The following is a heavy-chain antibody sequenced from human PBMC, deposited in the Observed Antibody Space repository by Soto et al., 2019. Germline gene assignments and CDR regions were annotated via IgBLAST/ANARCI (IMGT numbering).Heavy chain of an antibody. Sequence: GGSLRLSCAASGFTFSSYRMNWVGQAPGKGLECVSSISSSSSYKYYADSVKGRFTISRDNAKNSLYLQMNSLRAEDTAVYYCARGTGSSTSCPVWGQGTLVTVSS. J-gene: IGHJ4*02. D-gene: IGHD2-2*01. V-gene: IGHV3-21*01. CDR3: ARGTGSSTSCPV. CDR2: ISSSSSYK. CDR1: GFTFSSYR.